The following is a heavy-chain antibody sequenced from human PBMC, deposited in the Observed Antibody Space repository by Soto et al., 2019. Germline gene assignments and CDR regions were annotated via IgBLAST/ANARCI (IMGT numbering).Heavy chain of an antibody. Sequence: GESLKISCKGSGYSFTSYWIGWVHQMPGKGLEWMGIIYPGDSDTRYSPSFQGQVTISADRSISTAYLQWSSLKASDTAMYYCATSRQDILTGYYTAILDYWGQGTLVTVSS. J-gene: IGHJ4*02. CDR2: IYPGDSDT. V-gene: IGHV5-51*07. CDR1: GYSFTSYW. D-gene: IGHD3-9*01. CDR3: ATSRQDILTGYYTAILDY.